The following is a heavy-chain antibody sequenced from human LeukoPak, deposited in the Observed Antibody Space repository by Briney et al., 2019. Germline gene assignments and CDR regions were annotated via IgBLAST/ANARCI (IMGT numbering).Heavy chain of an antibody. D-gene: IGHD6-19*01. J-gene: IGHJ4*02. Sequence: ASVKVSCKASGYTFTGYYMHWVRQAPGQGLEWMGWINPNSGGTNYAQKFQGRVTMTRDTSISTAYMELSRLRSDDTAVYYCARPAVAGKSFTYWGQGTLVTVSS. CDR3: ARPAVAGKSFTY. CDR2: INPNSGGT. V-gene: IGHV1-2*02. CDR1: GYTFTGYY.